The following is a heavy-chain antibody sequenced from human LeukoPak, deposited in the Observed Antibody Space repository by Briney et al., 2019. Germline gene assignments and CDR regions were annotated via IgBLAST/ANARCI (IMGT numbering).Heavy chain of an antibody. J-gene: IGHJ4*02. Sequence: GGSLRLSCAASGFTSSSYWMSWVRQAPGKGLEWVANIKQDGSEKYYVDSVKGRFTISRDNAKNSLYLQMNSLRAEDTAVYYCARDFHYLPGGYWGQGTLVTVSS. D-gene: IGHD7-27*01. CDR3: ARDFHYLPGGY. CDR2: IKQDGSEK. V-gene: IGHV3-7*03. CDR1: GFTSSSYW.